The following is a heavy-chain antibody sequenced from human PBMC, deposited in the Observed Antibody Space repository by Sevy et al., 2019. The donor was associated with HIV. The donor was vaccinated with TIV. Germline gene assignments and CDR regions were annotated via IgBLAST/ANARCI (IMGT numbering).Heavy chain of an antibody. J-gene: IGHJ3*02. Sequence: GGSLRLSCAASGFTFSSYSMNWVRQAPGKGLEWVSSISSSSSYIYYSDSVKGRFTISRDNAKNSLYLQMNSLRAEDTAVYYSARGGNYYDSSGPGYDAVDIWGQGTMVTVSS. CDR2: ISSSSSYI. CDR3: ARGGNYYDSSGPGYDAVDI. D-gene: IGHD3-22*01. V-gene: IGHV3-21*01. CDR1: GFTFSSYS.